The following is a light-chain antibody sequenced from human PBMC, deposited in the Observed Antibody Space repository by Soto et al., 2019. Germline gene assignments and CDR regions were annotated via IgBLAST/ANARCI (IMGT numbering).Light chain of an antibody. Sequence: QSVLTQPASVSGSPGQSITISCTGTNSDVGTYELVSWYQQHPGRAPKLMIYEGSKPPSGVSNRFSGSKSGDTASLTISGLQAEDEANYYCCSYAASGALWVFGGGTKLTVL. CDR2: EGS. V-gene: IGLV2-23*01. CDR3: CSYAASGALWV. CDR1: NSDVGTYEL. J-gene: IGLJ3*02.